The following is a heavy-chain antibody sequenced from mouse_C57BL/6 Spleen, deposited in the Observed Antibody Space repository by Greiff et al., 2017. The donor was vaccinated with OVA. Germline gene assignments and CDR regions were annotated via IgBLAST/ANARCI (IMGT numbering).Heavy chain of an antibody. J-gene: IGHJ1*03. CDR3: ARYYGSRYFDV. V-gene: IGHV1-82*01. CDR2: IYPGDGDT. CDR1: GYAFSSSW. Sequence: QVQLQQSGPELVKPGASVKISCKASGYAFSSSWMNWVKQRPGKGLEWIGRIYPGDGDTNYNGKFKGKATLTADKSSSTAYMQLSSLTSEDSAVYFCARYYGSRYFDVWGTGTTVTVSS. D-gene: IGHD1-1*01.